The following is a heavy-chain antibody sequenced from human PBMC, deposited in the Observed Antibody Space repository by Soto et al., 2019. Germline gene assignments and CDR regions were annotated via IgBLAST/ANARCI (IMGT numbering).Heavy chain of an antibody. J-gene: IGHJ4*02. CDR1: GFAFSNYW. CDR3: TRPGDGFDY. D-gene: IGHD3-10*01. V-gene: IGHV3-74*01. Sequence: EVQLVESGGGLVQPGGSLRLSCAASGFAFSNYWMHWVRQAPGKGLVWVSRIKTDGTTTVYADFVKGRFTISRDNAKNTLYLPMNSLRAEDTAVYYCTRPGDGFDYWGQGTLVTVSS. CDR2: IKTDGTTT.